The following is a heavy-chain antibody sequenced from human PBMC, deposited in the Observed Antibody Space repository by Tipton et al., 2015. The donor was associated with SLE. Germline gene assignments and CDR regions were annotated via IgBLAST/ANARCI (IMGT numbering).Heavy chain of an antibody. CDR1: GGSIRSSRHF. J-gene: IGHJ5*02. Sequence: TLSLTCTVSGGSIRSSRHFWGWIRQPPGKGLEWIGVLYYSGITNYNPSLQSRVTLSVDMSKNQFSLKLSSVTAADTAVYYCARVQACEGFDPWGQGTLVTVSS. D-gene: IGHD2-21*01. CDR3: ARVQACEGFDP. CDR2: LYYSGIT. V-gene: IGHV4-61*05.